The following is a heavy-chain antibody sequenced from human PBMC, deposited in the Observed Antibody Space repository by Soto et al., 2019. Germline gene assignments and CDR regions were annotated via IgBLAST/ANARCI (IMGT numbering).Heavy chain of an antibody. CDR2: LIPILGLA. CDR3: ARFKLGEDY. Sequence: QVQLVQSGAEVKKPGSSVKVSCKASGGTFSNYTITWVRQAPGQGLEWMGRLIPILGLANYAQKFRGRVTITADKSSPTAYMGLRSLRSEYTAMYYCARFKLGEDYWGQGTLVTVSS. CDR1: GGTFSNYT. D-gene: IGHD3-16*01. V-gene: IGHV1-69*02. J-gene: IGHJ4*02.